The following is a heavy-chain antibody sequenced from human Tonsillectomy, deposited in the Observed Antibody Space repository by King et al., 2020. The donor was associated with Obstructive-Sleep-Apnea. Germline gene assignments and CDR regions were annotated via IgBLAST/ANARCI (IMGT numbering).Heavy chain of an antibody. CDR1: GGSISSYY. CDR3: AGHSRFHRGGWVFDS. J-gene: IGHJ4*02. D-gene: IGHD4-23*01. Sequence: QLQESGPGLAKPSETLSLTCTVSGGSISSYYWSWIRQSPVKGLEWIGYISYSGSTNYNPSLKSRVAMSVDTSKNQFSLKLSFVTAADTAMYYCAGHSRFHRGGWVFDSWGQGTLVTVSS. CDR2: ISYSGST. V-gene: IGHV4-59*08.